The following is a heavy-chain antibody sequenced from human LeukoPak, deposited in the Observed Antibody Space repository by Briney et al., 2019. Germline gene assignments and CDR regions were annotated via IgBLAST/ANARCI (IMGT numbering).Heavy chain of an antibody. Sequence: SETLSLTCTVSGGSISGSSYYWGWIRQPPGKGLEWIGSIYYSGSTYYNPSLKSRVTISVDTSKNQFSLKLSSVTAADTAVYYCAREGYFDWFNYYYYGMDVWGQGTTVTVSS. CDR3: AREGYFDWFNYYYYGMDV. CDR2: IYYSGST. V-gene: IGHV4-39*02. CDR1: GGSISGSSYY. J-gene: IGHJ6*02. D-gene: IGHD3-9*01.